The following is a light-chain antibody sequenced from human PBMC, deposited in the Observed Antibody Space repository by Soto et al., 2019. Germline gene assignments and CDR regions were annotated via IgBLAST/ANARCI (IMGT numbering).Light chain of an antibody. CDR1: QSVSSN. CDR2: GAS. CDR3: QQYNNWLF. V-gene: IGKV3-15*01. J-gene: IGKJ5*01. Sequence: EIVMTQSPATLSVSPGERATLSCRASQSVSSNLAWYQQKPGQAPRLLIYGASTRATGIPARFSGSGSGTKFTLTISSLQSEDFAVYYCQQYNNWLFFGQETRLEIK.